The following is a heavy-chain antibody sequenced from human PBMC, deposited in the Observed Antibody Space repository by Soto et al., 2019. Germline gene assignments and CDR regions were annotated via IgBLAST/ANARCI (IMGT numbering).Heavy chain of an antibody. J-gene: IGHJ4*02. D-gene: IGHD3-22*01. Sequence: SVKVSCKASGGTFSSYAISWVRQAPGQGLEWMGGIIPIFGTANYAQKFQGRVTITADESTSTAYMELSSLRSEDTAVYYCASDAASYYYDSSGYHLFDYWGQGTLVTVSS. V-gene: IGHV1-69*13. CDR2: IIPIFGTA. CDR1: GGTFSSYA. CDR3: ASDAASYYYDSSGYHLFDY.